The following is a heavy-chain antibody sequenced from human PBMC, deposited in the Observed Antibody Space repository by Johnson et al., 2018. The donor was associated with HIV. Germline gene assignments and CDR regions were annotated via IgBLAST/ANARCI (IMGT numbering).Heavy chain of an antibody. D-gene: IGHD3-22*01. CDR3: ARGGWSSGYYYSDAFDI. J-gene: IGHJ3*02. V-gene: IGHV3-20*04. CDR1: GFTFEDYG. Sequence: EVQLLESGGGVVRPGGSLRLSCAASGFTFEDYGMSWVRQPPGKGLEWVSGINWNGGSTGYADSVKGRFTISRDNAKNSLYLQMNSLRAEDTALYYCARGGWSSGYYYSDAFDIWGQGTMVTVSS. CDR2: INWNGGST.